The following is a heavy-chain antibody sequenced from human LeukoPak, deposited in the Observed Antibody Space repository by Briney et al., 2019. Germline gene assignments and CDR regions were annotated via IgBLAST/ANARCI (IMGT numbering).Heavy chain of an antibody. CDR2: IKQDGSEK. D-gene: IGHD1-26*01. CDR3: ARDKSVGATPFDY. Sequence: GGSLRLSCAASGFTFSSYWMSWVRQAPGKGLERVANIKQDGSEKYYVDYVKGRFTISRDNAKKSLYLQMNSLRAEDTAVYYCARDKSVGATPFDYWGQGTLVTVSS. V-gene: IGHV3-7*05. J-gene: IGHJ4*02. CDR1: GFTFSSYW.